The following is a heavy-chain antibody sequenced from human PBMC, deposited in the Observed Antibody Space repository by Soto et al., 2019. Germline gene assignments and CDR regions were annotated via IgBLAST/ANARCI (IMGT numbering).Heavy chain of an antibody. CDR2: IPFDGSYK. CDR1: GFTFRSYA. CDR3: ARDTYYDFWSGPGGPFDL. Sequence: GGSLRLSCAASGFTFRSYAMHWVRQAPGKALEWVAVIPFDGSYKYYADSMKGRFTISRDNSKDTIYLQMDTLSADDTAVYYCARDTYYDFWSGPGGPFDLWGPGTMVTVSS. V-gene: IGHV3-30*03. D-gene: IGHD3-3*01. J-gene: IGHJ3*01.